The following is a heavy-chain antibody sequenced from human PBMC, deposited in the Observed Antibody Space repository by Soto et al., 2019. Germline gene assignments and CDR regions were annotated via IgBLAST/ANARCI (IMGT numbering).Heavy chain of an antibody. CDR3: ARSRAARDYYYYYYMDV. V-gene: IGHV4-4*02. CDR2: IYHSGST. J-gene: IGHJ6*03. CDR1: SGSISSSNW. Sequence: SETLSLTCAVSSGSISSSNWWSWVRQPPGKGLEWIGEIYHSGSTNYNPSLKSRVTISVDKSKNQFSLKLSSVTAADTAVYYCARSRAARDYYYYYYMDVWGKGTTVTVSS. D-gene: IGHD6-13*01.